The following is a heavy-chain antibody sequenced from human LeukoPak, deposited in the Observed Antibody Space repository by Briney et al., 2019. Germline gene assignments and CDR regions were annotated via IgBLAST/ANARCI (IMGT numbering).Heavy chain of an antibody. CDR1: GSSFTSYW. Sequence: GASLKISCKGSGSSFTSYWIGWVRQMPGKGLEWMGIIYPGDSDTRYSPSFQGQVTISADKSISTAYLQWSSLRASDTAMYYCASRDSSGWFDFDYWGQGTLVTVSS. CDR3: ASRDSSGWFDFDY. D-gene: IGHD6-19*01. CDR2: IYPGDSDT. J-gene: IGHJ4*02. V-gene: IGHV5-51*01.